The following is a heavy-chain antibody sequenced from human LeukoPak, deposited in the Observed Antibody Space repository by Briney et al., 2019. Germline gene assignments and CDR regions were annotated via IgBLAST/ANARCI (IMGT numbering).Heavy chain of an antibody. CDR3: ARDYGIAAAGKGFDY. CDR2: ISSSSSYI. Sequence: PGGSLRLSCAASGFTFSSYSMNWVRQAPGKGLEWVSSISSSSSYIYYADSVKGRFTISRDNAKNSLYLQMNSLRAEDTAVYYCARDYGIAAAGKGFDYWGQGTLVTVSS. V-gene: IGHV3-21*01. J-gene: IGHJ4*02. CDR1: GFTFSSYS. D-gene: IGHD6-13*01.